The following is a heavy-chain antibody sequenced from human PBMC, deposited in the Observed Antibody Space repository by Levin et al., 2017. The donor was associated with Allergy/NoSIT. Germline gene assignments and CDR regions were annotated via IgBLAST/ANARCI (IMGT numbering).Heavy chain of an antibody. CDR2: IWYDGSNK. Sequence: GGSLRLSCAASGFTFSSYGMHWVRQAPGKGLEWVAVIWYDGSNKYYADSVKGRFTISRDNSKNTLYLQMNSLRAEDTAVYYCARDPVTYFFKLYGDYYFDYWGQGTLVTVSS. J-gene: IGHJ4*02. V-gene: IGHV3-33*01. D-gene: IGHD4-17*01. CDR1: GFTFSSYG. CDR3: ARDPVTYFFKLYGDYYFDY.